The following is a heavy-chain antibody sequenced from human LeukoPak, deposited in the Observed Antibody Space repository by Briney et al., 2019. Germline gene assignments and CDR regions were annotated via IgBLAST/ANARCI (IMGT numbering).Heavy chain of an antibody. D-gene: IGHD1-26*01. V-gene: IGHV3-48*02. Sequence: PGGSLRLSCAASGFTFSIFGMNWVHQAPGKGLEWVSYISASSSAIYYADSVKGRFTISRDNAKNSLYLQMNSLRDDDTAVYSCARGTGVMGAKYYFDYWGQGTLVTVSS. CDR3: ARGTGVMGAKYYFDY. CDR1: GFTFSIFG. J-gene: IGHJ4*02. CDR2: ISASSSAI.